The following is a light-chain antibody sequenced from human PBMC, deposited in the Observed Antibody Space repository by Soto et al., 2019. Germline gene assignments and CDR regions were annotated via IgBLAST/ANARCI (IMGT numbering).Light chain of an antibody. V-gene: IGKV1-5*03. CDR1: QSISSW. J-gene: IGKJ1*01. CDR2: KAS. Sequence: DIQMTQSPSTLSASVGDRVTITCRASQSISSWLAWYQQKPGXAPKLLIYKASSLESGVPSRFSGSGSGTEFTLTISSLQPDDFATYYCQQYNSYSPWTFGQGTKVDIK. CDR3: QQYNSYSPWT.